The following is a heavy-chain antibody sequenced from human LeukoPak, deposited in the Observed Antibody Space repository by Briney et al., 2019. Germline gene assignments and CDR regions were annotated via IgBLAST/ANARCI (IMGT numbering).Heavy chain of an antibody. D-gene: IGHD1-1*01. Sequence: ASVKVSCKASGYTFTNYGISWVRQAPGQGLEWMGWISAYNGDTSYAQKLQGRVTMTTDTSTSTAYMELRSLRSDDTAVYYCAKGGEGNWNDEYYFDYWGQGTLVTVSS. J-gene: IGHJ4*02. CDR2: ISAYNGDT. V-gene: IGHV1-18*01. CDR1: GYTFTNYG. CDR3: AKGGEGNWNDEYYFDY.